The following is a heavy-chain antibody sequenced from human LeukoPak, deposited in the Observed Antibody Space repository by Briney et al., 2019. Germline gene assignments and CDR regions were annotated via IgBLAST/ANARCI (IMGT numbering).Heavy chain of an antibody. CDR3: ARGHIVVVTGGYAFDI. CDR1: RYTFTSYY. Sequence: ASVKVSCKASRYTFTSYYMHWVRQAPGQGLEWMGIINPSGGSTSYAQKFQGRVTMTRDTSTSTVYMELSSLRSEDTAVYYCARGHIVVVTGGYAFDIWGQGTMVTVSS. V-gene: IGHV1-46*01. D-gene: IGHD2-21*02. J-gene: IGHJ3*02. CDR2: INPSGGST.